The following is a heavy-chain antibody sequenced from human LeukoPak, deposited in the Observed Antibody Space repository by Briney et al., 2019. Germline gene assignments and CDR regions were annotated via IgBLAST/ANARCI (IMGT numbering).Heavy chain of an antibody. CDR3: AKDKRSSNGDYVLTEYFQH. J-gene: IGHJ1*01. V-gene: IGHV3-23*01. CDR2: ISDSDGST. CDR1: GFTFSIYA. Sequence: PGGSLRLSCAASGFTFSIYAMSGVRQAPGKGLEWVSAISDSDGSTYYADSVKGRFAISRDHSKNTLYLQMNSLRAEDTAVYYCAKDKRSSNGDYVLTEYFQHWGQGTLVTVSS. D-gene: IGHD4-17*01.